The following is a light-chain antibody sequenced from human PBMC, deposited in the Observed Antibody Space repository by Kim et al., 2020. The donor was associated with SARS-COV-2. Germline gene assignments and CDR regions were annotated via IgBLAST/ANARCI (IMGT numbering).Light chain of an antibody. CDR2: GNN. CDR3: AAWDDTLSARV. CDR1: TSNIGKTY. V-gene: IGLV1-47*02. Sequence: GRSVTISCSGRTSNIGKTYVYWYQQLPGTAPRLLIYGNNQRPSGVPDRFSGSKSGTSASLAISGLRSEDEADYYCAAWDDTLSARVFGGGTQLTV. J-gene: IGLJ3*02.